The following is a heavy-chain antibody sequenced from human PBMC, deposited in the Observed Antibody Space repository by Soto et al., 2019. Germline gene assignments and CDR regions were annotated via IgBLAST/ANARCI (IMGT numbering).Heavy chain of an antibody. Sequence: QVQLQESGPGLVKPSETLSLTCTVSGGSVSSGSYYWSWIRQPPGKGLEWIGYIYYSETTNYNPSLKIRGTISVDTSKNQFSLKLNSVTAADTAVYYCAGYNWNDDGDYWGQGTLVTVSS. D-gene: IGHD1-20*01. CDR1: GGSVSSGSYY. CDR3: AGYNWNDDGDY. CDR2: IYYSETT. J-gene: IGHJ4*02. V-gene: IGHV4-61*01.